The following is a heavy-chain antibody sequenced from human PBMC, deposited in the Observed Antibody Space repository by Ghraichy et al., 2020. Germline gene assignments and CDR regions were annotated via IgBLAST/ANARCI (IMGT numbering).Heavy chain of an antibody. CDR2: IKQDGSDK. Sequence: GGSLRLSCAASGFTFNSYYMSWVHQAPGKGLEWVANIKQDGSDKFFVDSVKGRFTISRDNAKNSLYLQMNSLRAEDTAVYYCAREGIVVVPATMDDAFDIWGQGTMVTVSS. V-gene: IGHV3-7*03. CDR1: GFTFNSYY. D-gene: IGHD2-2*01. J-gene: IGHJ3*02. CDR3: AREGIVVVPATMDDAFDI.